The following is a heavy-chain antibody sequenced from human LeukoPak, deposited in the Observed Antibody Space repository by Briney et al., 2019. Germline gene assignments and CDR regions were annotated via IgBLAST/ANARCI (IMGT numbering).Heavy chain of an antibody. CDR3: ARRAGAYSHPYDY. Sequence: GGSLRLSCAASGFIFSTYAMSWVRQAPGKGLECVSAISGSGGSTYYADSVKGRFTISRDNSKNTLYLQMSSLRAEDTAVYYCARRAGAYSHPYDYWGQGTLVTVSS. V-gene: IGHV3-23*01. CDR2: ISGSGGST. CDR1: GFIFSTYA. D-gene: IGHD4/OR15-4a*01. J-gene: IGHJ4*02.